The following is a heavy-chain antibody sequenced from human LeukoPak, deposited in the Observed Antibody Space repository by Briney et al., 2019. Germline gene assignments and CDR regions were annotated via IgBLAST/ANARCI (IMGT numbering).Heavy chain of an antibody. Sequence: ASETLSLTCTVSGGSISSYYWSWIRQPPGKGLEWIAYIYNSRSTNYNPPLKSRVTISVDTSKNQFSLKLSSVTAADTAVYYCARASPGQLVLKVWGQGTLVTVSS. D-gene: IGHD6-6*01. J-gene: IGHJ4*02. CDR1: GGSISSYY. V-gene: IGHV4-59*01. CDR3: ARASPGQLVLKV. CDR2: IYNSRST.